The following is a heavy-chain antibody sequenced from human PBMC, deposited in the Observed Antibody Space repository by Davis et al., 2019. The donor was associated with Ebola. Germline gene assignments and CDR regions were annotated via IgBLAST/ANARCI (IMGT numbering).Heavy chain of an antibody. CDR3: AKDLSRGCSWSGTWYFDL. Sequence: GSLRLSCAASGFTFSRYWMHWVRQAPGKGLVYVSRISSDGGITSYADSVKGRFTISRDNSKDTLYLQMDSLRAEDTAVYFCAKDLSRGCSWSGTWYFDLWGRGTLVTASP. CDR1: GFTFSRYW. J-gene: IGHJ2*01. V-gene: IGHV3-74*01. CDR2: ISSDGGIT. D-gene: IGHD6-13*01.